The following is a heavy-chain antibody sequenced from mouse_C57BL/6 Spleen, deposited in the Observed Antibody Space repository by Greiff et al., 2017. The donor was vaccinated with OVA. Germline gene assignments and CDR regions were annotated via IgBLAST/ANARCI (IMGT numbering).Heavy chain of an antibody. J-gene: IGHJ1*03. CDR1: GFTFSSYV. D-gene: IGHD1-1*01. CDR3: ARGVAQCWDVEV. V-gene: IGHV5-4*01. CDR2: ISDGGSYT. Sequence: EVHLVESGGGLVKPGGFMKLFCEGSGFTFSSYVMSWVRQNPEKRLEWVATISDGGSYTYYPDNVKGRFTISRDKDKNNLELEKSHLKSEDTAMYYCARGVAQCWDVEVGGTGTTVTVSS.